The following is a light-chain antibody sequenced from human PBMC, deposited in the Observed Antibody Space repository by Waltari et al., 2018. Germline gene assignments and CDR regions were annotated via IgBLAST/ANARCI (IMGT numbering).Light chain of an antibody. CDR2: WAS. V-gene: IGKV4-1*01. CDR1: QSVLYTSNSKNY. Sequence: DIVMTQSPDSLAVSLGERATINCKSSQSVLYTSNSKNYLAWYQQKPGQPPKLLLYWASTRASGAPERFRGSWSGTDFTLTISSLQAEDVAVYYCHQYYSTPRTFGQGTKVEIK. J-gene: IGKJ1*01. CDR3: HQYYSTPRT.